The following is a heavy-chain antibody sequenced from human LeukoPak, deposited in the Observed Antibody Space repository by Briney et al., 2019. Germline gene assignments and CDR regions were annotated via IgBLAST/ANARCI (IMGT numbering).Heavy chain of an antibody. J-gene: IGHJ4*02. CDR3: AKEGIAARRGSVDY. CDR1: GFTFSSYA. V-gene: IGHV3-23*01. D-gene: IGHD6-6*01. CDR2: ISGSGGST. Sequence: GGSLRLTCAASGFTFSSYAMSWVRQAPGKGLEWVSAISGSGGSTYYADSVKGRFTISRDNSKNTLYLQMNSLRAEDTAVYYCAKEGIAARRGSVDYWGQGTLVTVSS.